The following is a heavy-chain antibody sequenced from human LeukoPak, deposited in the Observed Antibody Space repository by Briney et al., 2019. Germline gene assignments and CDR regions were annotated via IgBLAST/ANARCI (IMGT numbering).Heavy chain of an antibody. CDR3: AAPRAMIVVAGAFDI. J-gene: IGHJ3*02. D-gene: IGHD3-22*01. V-gene: IGHV3-48*04. CDR1: GFPFSNYW. CDR2: ISSSGSTI. Sequence: GGSLRLSCAASGFPFSNYWMTWVRQAPGKGLEWVSYISSSGSTIYYADSVKGRFTISRDSAKNSLYLQMNSLRAEDTAVYYCAAPRAMIVVAGAFDIWGQGTMVTVSS.